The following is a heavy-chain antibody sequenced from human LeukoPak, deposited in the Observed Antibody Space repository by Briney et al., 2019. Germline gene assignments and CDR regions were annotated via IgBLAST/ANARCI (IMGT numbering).Heavy chain of an antibody. J-gene: IGHJ5*02. CDR1: GGSISSSSYY. D-gene: IGHD2-2*01. V-gene: IGHV4-39*07. CDR3: ARGALYCSSTSCYQSWFDP. CDR2: IYYSGST. Sequence: PSETLSLTCTVSGGSISSSSYYWGWIRQPPGKGLEWIGSIYYSGSTYYNPSLKSRVTISVDTSKNQFSLKLSSVTAADTAVYYCARGALYCSSTSCYQSWFDPWGQGTLVTVSS.